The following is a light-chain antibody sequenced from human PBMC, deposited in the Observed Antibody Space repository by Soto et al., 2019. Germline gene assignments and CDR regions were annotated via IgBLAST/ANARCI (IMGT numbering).Light chain of an antibody. J-gene: IGKJ3*01. CDR3: QEYYGTPFS. CDR1: QTVLYSSNNKNY. Sequence: DIVMTQSPESLAVSLGERATINCKSSQTVLYSSNNKNYFAWYQQKPGQPPKLLISWASTRESGVPDRFSGSGSGTDFTLTISGLQAEDGAVYYCQEYYGTPFSFGPGTKVDLK. V-gene: IGKV4-1*01. CDR2: WAS.